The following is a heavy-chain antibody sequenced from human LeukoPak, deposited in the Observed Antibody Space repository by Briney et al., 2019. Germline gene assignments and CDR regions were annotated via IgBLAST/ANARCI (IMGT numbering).Heavy chain of an antibody. D-gene: IGHD3-10*01. CDR2: INHSGST. CDR1: GFTFSSYW. CDR3: ARGPLYYYGSGSYLDY. Sequence: GSLRLSCAASGFTFSSYWMSWIRQPPGKGLEWIGEINHSGSTNYNPSLKSRVTISVDTSKNQFSLKLSSVTAADTAVYYCARGPLYYYGSGSYLDYWGQGTLVTVSS. V-gene: IGHV4-34*01. J-gene: IGHJ4*02.